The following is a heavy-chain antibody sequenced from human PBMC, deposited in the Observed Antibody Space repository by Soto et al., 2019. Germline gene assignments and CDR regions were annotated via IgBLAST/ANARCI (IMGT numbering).Heavy chain of an antibody. CDR3: AKGKSTGDIDWFDP. CDR2: LIGGHYGT. V-gene: IGHV3-23*01. J-gene: IGHJ5*02. CDR1: GFTLQNYA. Sequence: PGGSLRLSCTASGFTLQNYAMAWVRQAPGKGLEWVSILIGGHYGTAYSYSVKGRFTVSRDNSKNCLYLQMNSLGVEDTAMYFCAKGKSTGDIDWFDPWGQGSLVTVSS. D-gene: IGHD3-10*01.